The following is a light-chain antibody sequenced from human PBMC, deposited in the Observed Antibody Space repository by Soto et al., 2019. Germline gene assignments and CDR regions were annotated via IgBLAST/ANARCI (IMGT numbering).Light chain of an antibody. Sequence: DIPMTQSPPTLSGSVGDRGAITWRASQTISSWLAWYQQKPGKAPKLLIYKASTLKSGVPSRFGGSGSGTEFTLTISSLQPDDFATYYCQHYNSYSEAFAQGAKVDIK. V-gene: IGKV1-5*03. CDR2: KAS. J-gene: IGKJ1*01. CDR3: QHYNSYSEA. CDR1: QTISSW.